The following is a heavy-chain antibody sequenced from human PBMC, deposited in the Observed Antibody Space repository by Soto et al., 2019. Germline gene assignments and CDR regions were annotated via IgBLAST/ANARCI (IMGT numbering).Heavy chain of an antibody. Sequence: SETLSLTCAVYGGSFSGYYWSWIRQPPGKGLEWIGEINHSGSTNYNPSLKSRVTISVDTSKNQFSLKLSSVTAADTAVYYCARGRTYYYDSSGYYLFDYWGQGXLVTVSS. J-gene: IGHJ4*02. CDR3: ARGRTYYYDSSGYYLFDY. CDR2: INHSGST. CDR1: GGSFSGYY. D-gene: IGHD3-22*01. V-gene: IGHV4-34*01.